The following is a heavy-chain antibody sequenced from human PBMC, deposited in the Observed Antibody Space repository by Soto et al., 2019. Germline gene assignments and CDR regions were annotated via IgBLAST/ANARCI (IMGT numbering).Heavy chain of an antibody. CDR2: IYHSGST. CDR3: ARAATVTTGYWYFDL. V-gene: IGHV4-30-2*01. J-gene: IGHJ2*01. D-gene: IGHD4-17*01. CDR1: GGSISSGGYT. Sequence: SETLSLTCAVSGGSISSGGYTWSWIRQPPGKGLEWIGYIYHSGSTYYNPSLKSRVTISVDRSKNQFSLKLSSVTAADTAVYYCARAATVTTGYWYFDLWGRGTLVTVSS.